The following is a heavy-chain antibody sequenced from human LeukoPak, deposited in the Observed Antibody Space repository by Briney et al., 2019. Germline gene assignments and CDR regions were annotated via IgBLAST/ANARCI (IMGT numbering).Heavy chain of an antibody. CDR3: ARVGVDTTTEHAFDI. CDR2: IYYSGST. J-gene: IGHJ3*02. D-gene: IGHD5-18*01. CDR1: GGSISSGGYY. Sequence: SETLSLTCTVSGGSISSGGYYWRWIRQHPGKGLGWIGYIYYSGSTYYNPSLKSRVTISVDTSKNQFSLKLSSVTAADTAVYYCARVGVDTTTEHAFDIWGQGTIVTVSS. V-gene: IGHV4-31*03.